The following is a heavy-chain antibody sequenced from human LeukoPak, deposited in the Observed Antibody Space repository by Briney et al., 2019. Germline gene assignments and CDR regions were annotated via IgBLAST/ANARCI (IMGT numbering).Heavy chain of an antibody. J-gene: IGHJ4*02. Sequence: ASVKVSCKASGYTFTSYGISWVRQAPGQGLEWMGWISAYNGNTNYAQKFQGRVTMTTDTSTSTAYMELRSLRSDDTAVYYCARDRRRKGFYDFWSASDYWGQGTLVTVSS. V-gene: IGHV1-18*01. CDR3: ARDRRRKGFYDFWSASDY. CDR2: ISAYNGNT. D-gene: IGHD3-3*01. CDR1: GYTFTSYG.